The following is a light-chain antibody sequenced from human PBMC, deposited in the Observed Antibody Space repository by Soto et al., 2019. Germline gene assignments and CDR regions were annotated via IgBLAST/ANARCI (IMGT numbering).Light chain of an antibody. J-gene: IGKJ3*01. V-gene: IGKV1-5*01. Sequence: DIQMTQSPSTLSASVGDRVTITCRASQRVSTWLAWYQQKSGEAPKLLIYDASSLESGVPSRFSGSGSGTEFNLTISSLHPDDFATYYCQQYSTYLLTFGPGTTVDIK. CDR1: QRVSTW. CDR3: QQYSTYLLT. CDR2: DAS.